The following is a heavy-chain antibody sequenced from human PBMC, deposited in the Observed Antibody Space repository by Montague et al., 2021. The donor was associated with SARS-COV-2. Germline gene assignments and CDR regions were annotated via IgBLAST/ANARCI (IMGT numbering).Heavy chain of an antibody. J-gene: IGHJ5*02. Sequence: SETLSLTCAVYGGSFSGYYWSWICQPPGKGLEWIWEINHSGSTNYNPSXXIRVTISVDTSKNQFSLKLSSVTAADTAVYYCARGPRLTMIVVVITGKWFDLWGQGTMVTVSS. CDR1: GGSFSGYY. CDR3: ARGPRLTMIVVVITGKWFDL. CDR2: INHSGST. D-gene: IGHD3-22*01. V-gene: IGHV4-34*01.